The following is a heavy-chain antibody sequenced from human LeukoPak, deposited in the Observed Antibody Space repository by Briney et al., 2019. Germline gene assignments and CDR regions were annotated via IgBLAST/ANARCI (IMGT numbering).Heavy chain of an antibody. D-gene: IGHD1-26*01. CDR3: AREGIVGATLDYYGMDV. CDR2: TYYRSKWYN. V-gene: IGHV6-1*01. Sequence: SQTLSLTFAISGDSVSSNSAAWNWIRQSPSRGLEWLGRTYYRSKWYNDYAVSVKSRITINPDTSKNQFSLQLNSVTPEDTAVYYCAREGIVGATLDYYGMDVWGQGTTVTVSS. J-gene: IGHJ6*02. CDR1: GDSVSSNSAA.